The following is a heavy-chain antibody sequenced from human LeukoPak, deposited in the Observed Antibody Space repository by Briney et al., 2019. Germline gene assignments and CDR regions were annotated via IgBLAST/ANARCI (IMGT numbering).Heavy chain of an antibody. D-gene: IGHD3-22*01. V-gene: IGHV1-69*06. Sequence: SVKVSCKASVGTFSSYAISWVRQALGQGLEWMGRIIPIFGTANYAQKFPGRVTITADKSTSTAYMELSSLRSEDTAVYYCAGAGYYDSSSELRVDYWGQGTLVTVSS. CDR1: VGTFSSYA. CDR3: AGAGYYDSSSELRVDY. CDR2: IIPIFGTA. J-gene: IGHJ4*02.